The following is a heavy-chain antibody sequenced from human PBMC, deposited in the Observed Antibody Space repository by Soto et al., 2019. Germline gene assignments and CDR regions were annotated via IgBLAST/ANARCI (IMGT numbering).Heavy chain of an antibody. J-gene: IGHJ4*02. V-gene: IGHV4-34*01. CDR2: INHSGST. Sequence: QVQLQQWGAGLLKPSETLSLTCAVYGASFSGYYWSWIRQPPGKGLEWIGEINHSGSTNYNPSLKSRVTISVDTSKYQFSLKLSSVTAADTAVYYCARSRIVGASAIGYWGQGTLVTVSS. CDR1: GASFSGYY. CDR3: ARSRIVGASAIGY. D-gene: IGHD1-26*01.